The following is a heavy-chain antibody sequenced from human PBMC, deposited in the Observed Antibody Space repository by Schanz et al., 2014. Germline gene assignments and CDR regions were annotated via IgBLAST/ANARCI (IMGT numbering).Heavy chain of an antibody. V-gene: IGHV3-23*01. D-gene: IGHD4-17*01. CDR2: ISGRDGST. J-gene: IGHJ3*02. CDR1: EFTFSTDA. Sequence: EVHLLESGGGLVQPGGSLRLSCAASEFTFSTDAMTWVRQAPGMGLEWVSAISGRDGSTYYADSVRGRFTISRDNSKNTLYLQMNTLRAEDTAVYYCARKMKLGVYGGKGHDSLDIWGQGTMVTVSS. CDR3: ARKMKLGVYGGKGHDSLDI.